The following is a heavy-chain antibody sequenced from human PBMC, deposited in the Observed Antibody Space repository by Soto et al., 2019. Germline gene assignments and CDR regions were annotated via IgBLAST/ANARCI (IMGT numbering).Heavy chain of an antibody. CDR2: IVVGSGNT. D-gene: IGHD3-22*01. CDR1: GFTFTSSA. Sequence: GASVKVSCKASGFTFTSSAVQLVRQARGQRLEWIGWIVVGSGNTNYAQKFQERVTITRDMSTSTAYMELSSLRSEDTAVYYCAAARDPYYYDSSGYYVDAFDIWGQGTMVTVSS. CDR3: AAARDPYYYDSSGYYVDAFDI. V-gene: IGHV1-58*01. J-gene: IGHJ3*02.